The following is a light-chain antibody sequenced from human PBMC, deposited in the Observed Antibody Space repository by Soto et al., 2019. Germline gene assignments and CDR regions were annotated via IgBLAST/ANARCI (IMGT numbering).Light chain of an antibody. CDR1: QSVSSSY. CDR3: QQYGSLWLT. CDR2: GAS. J-gene: IGKJ4*01. Sequence: EILLTQSPGTLSLAPGERATLSCRASQSVSSSYLAWYQQKPGQAPRLLLYGASSRDTGIPDRFGGRGSGTDFTLPISRLETEDFEVYSCQQYGSLWLTFGGGTKVDIK. V-gene: IGKV3-20*01.